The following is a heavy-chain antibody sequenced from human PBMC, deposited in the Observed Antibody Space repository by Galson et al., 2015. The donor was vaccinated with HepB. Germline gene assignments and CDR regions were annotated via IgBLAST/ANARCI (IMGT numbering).Heavy chain of an antibody. D-gene: IGHD2-2*02. V-gene: IGHV3-23*01. Sequence: SLRLSCAASGFTFSSYAMSWVRQAPGKGLEWVSAISGSGGSTYYADSVKGRFTISRDNSKNTLYLQMNSLRAEDTAVYYCAKDRWDIVAVPAAIGHWFDPWGQGTLVTVSS. CDR1: GFTFSSYA. CDR2: ISGSGGST. J-gene: IGHJ5*02. CDR3: AKDRWDIVAVPAAIGHWFDP.